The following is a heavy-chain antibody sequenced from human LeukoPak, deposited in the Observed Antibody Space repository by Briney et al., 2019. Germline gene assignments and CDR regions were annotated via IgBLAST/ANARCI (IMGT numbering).Heavy chain of an antibody. Sequence: PGGSLRLSCVASEFTFSNYWIHWVRQPPGKGLVWVSRIRYDGIVTNYADSVEGRFTISRDNAKNTVHLQMNSLRDDDTAVYYCARANSADFNLWGRGTLVTVSS. CDR1: EFTFSNYW. J-gene: IGHJ2*01. D-gene: IGHD1-7*01. V-gene: IGHV3-74*01. CDR2: IRYDGIVT. CDR3: ARANSADFNL.